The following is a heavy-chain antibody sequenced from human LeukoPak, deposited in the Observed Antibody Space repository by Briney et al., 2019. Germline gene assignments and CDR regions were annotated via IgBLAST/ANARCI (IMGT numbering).Heavy chain of an antibody. CDR1: GFTFSSYG. Sequence: GRSLRLSCAASGFTFSSYGMHWVRQAPGKGLEWVAVISYDGSNKYYADSVKGRFTISRDNSKNTLYLQMNSPRAEDTAVYYCAKDLVARAQGYYGMDVWGQGTTVTVSS. J-gene: IGHJ6*02. D-gene: IGHD2-15*01. CDR3: AKDLVARAQGYYGMDV. V-gene: IGHV3-30*18. CDR2: ISYDGSNK.